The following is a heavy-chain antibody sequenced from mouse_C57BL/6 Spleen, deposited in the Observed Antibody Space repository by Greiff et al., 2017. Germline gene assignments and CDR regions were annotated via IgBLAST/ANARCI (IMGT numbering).Heavy chain of an antibody. CDR3: ARALTLYDSMDY. Sequence: VQLQQPGAELVKPGASVKLSCKASGYTFTSYWMHWVKQRPGQGLEWIGMIHPNSGSTNYNEKFKSKATLTVNKSSSTAYMRLSSLASEISAVYYCARALTLYDSMDYWGQGTSVTVSS. D-gene: IGHD2-4*01. J-gene: IGHJ4*01. V-gene: IGHV1-64*01. CDR2: IHPNSGST. CDR1: GYTFTSYW.